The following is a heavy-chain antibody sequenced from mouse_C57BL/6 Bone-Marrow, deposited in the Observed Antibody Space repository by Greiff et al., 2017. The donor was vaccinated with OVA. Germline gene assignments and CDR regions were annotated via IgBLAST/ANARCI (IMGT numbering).Heavy chain of an antibody. D-gene: IGHD2-3*01. Sequence: VQLQQSGAELVGPGASVTLSCKASGYTFTDYEMHWVKQTPVHGLEWIGAIDPETGGTAYNQKFKGKAILTADKSSSTAYMELRSLTSEDSAVYYCTRGIYSWDYWGQGTSGTVSS. CDR2: IDPETGGT. J-gene: IGHJ4*01. CDR3: TRGIYSWDY. V-gene: IGHV1-15*01. CDR1: GYTFTDYE.